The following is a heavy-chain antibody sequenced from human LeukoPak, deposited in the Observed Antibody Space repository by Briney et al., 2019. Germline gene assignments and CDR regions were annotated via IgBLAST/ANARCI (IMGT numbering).Heavy chain of an antibody. Sequence: SETLSLTCAVYGGSFSGYYWSWVRQPPGKGLEWIGEINHSGSTNYNPSLKSRVTISVDTSKNQFSLKLSSVPAADTAVYYCARGGANWNDGEPFAYWGQGTLVTVYS. V-gene: IGHV4-34*01. CDR2: INHSGST. CDR1: GGSFSGYY. CDR3: ARGGANWNDGEPFAY. D-gene: IGHD1-1*01. J-gene: IGHJ4*02.